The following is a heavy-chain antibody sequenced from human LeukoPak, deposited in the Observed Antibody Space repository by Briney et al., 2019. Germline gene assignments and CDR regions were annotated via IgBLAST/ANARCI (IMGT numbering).Heavy chain of an antibody. Sequence: PGGSLRLSCAASGFTFSSDWMSWVRQAPGKGLDWVASLKQDGSEKYYVDSVKGRFTISRDNAKTSLYLQMNSLRAEDTAVYYCARQIGWRDAFDIWGQGTVVIVSS. D-gene: IGHD6-19*01. V-gene: IGHV3-7*01. J-gene: IGHJ3*02. CDR1: GFTFSSDW. CDR2: LKQDGSEK. CDR3: ARQIGWRDAFDI.